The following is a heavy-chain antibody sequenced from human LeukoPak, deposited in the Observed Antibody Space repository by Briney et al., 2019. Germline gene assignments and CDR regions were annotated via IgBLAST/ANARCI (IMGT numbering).Heavy chain of an antibody. J-gene: IGHJ5*02. CDR2: INHSGST. D-gene: IGHD3-3*01. CDR3: ARGRDFWSSGNWFDP. Sequence: SETLSLTCAVYGGSFSGYYWSWIRQPPGKGLEWIGEINHSGSTNYNPSLKSRVTISVDTSKNQFSLKLSSVTAADTAVYYCARGRDFWSSGNWFDPWGQGTLVTVSS. CDR1: GGSFSGYY. V-gene: IGHV4-34*01.